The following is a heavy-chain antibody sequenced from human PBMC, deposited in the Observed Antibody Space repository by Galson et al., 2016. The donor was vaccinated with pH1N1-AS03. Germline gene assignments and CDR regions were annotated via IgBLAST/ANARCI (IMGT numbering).Heavy chain of an antibody. Sequence: TLSLTCSVSGGSITSGHYYWTWIRQPAGKGLEWIGRIYSSGSTDYNPSLKSRVTMSVDTSKNQFSLRLSSLTAADTAVYYCARHAQDYLWGSYRYYDYWGQGTLVT. V-gene: IGHV4-61*02. J-gene: IGHJ4*02. CDR2: IYSSGST. CDR3: ARHAQDYLWGSYRYYDY. CDR1: GGSITSGHYY. D-gene: IGHD3-16*02.